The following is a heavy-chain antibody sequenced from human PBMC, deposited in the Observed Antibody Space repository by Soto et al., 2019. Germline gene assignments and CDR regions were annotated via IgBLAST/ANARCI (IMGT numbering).Heavy chain of an antibody. V-gene: IGHV3-66*01. D-gene: IGHD3-3*01. CDR3: VSYDFWSGYSDY. J-gene: IGHJ4*02. CDR1: GFTVSSNY. Sequence: EVQLVESGGGLVQPGGSLRLSCAAYGFTVSSNYMSWVRQAPGKGLEWVSIFYTGGSTYYSASVKGRFTISRDNSKNTLYLQMNSLREEDTAVYYCVSYDFWSGYSDYWGQGTRVTVSA. CDR2: FYTGGST.